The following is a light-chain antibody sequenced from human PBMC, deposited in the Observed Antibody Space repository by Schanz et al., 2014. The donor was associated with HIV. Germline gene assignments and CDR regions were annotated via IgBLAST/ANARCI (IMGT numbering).Light chain of an antibody. CDR3: QQYSASPRT. CDR2: GVS. Sequence: EVVLTQSPGTLSLSPGERATLSCRASESVSSSQLAWYQRRPGQAPRLLIYGVSRRATGIPDRFSGGGSGKEVPLTISRLEPEDVAVYSCQQYSASPRTFGQGTRLEIK. CDR1: ESVSSSQ. V-gene: IGKV3-20*01. J-gene: IGKJ1*01.